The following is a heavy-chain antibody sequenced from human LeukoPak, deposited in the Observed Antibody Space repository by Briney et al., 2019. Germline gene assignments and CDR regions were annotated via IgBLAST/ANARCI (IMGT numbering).Heavy chain of an antibody. CDR1: GGSFSGYY. V-gene: IGHV4-34*01. CDR2: INHSGST. D-gene: IGHD1-1*01. Sequence: SETLSLTRAVYGGSFSGYYWSWIRQPPGKGLEWIGEINHSGSTNYNPSLKSRVTISVDTSKNQFSLKLSSVTAADTAVYYCARSLDYYYYGMDVWGQGTTVTVSS. J-gene: IGHJ6*02. CDR3: ARSLDYYYYGMDV.